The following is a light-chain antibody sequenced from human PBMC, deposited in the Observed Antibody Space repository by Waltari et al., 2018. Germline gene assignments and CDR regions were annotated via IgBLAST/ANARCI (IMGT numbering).Light chain of an antibody. J-gene: IGKJ1*01. V-gene: IGKV3-20*01. CDR1: QSVSRA. CDR3: QHYLRLPVT. CDR2: GAS. Sequence: EIVLTQSPGTLSLSLGERATISCRASQSVSRALAWYQQKPGQAPILPFYGASTRATGIPXXXSGSGSGTDFSLTISRLEPDDFAVYYCQHYLRLPVTFGQGTTVEI.